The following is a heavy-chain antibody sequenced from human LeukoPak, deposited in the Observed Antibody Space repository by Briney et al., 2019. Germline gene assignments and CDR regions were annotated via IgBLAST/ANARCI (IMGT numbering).Heavy chain of an antibody. CDR2: ISWNSGRI. CDR3: AKGAVAVTESTIDY. D-gene: IGHD6-19*01. V-gene: IGHV3-9*01. J-gene: IGHJ4*02. CDR1: RFTFDDYA. Sequence: GGSLRLSCAASRFTFDDYAMHWVRQAPGKGLEWVSGISWNSGRIVYADAVKGRFTISRDNAKNSLYLQMNSLRAGDTAFYYCAKGAVAVTESTIDYWGQGTLVTVSS.